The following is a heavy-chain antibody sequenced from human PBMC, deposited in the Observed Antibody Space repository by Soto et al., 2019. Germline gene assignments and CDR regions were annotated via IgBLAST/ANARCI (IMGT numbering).Heavy chain of an antibody. CDR2: IYHAGSP. Sequence: PSETLSLTCAVSGVSIRSSTWWSWVRQPPGKGLEWIGEIYHAGSPNYNPSLKSRVTISVDKSKNQFFLNLNSVTAVDTAVYYCAGGTGSGSFEFWGQGSLVTVSS. CDR1: GVSIRSSTW. V-gene: IGHV4-4*02. CDR3: AGGTGSGSFEF. D-gene: IGHD6-19*01. J-gene: IGHJ4*02.